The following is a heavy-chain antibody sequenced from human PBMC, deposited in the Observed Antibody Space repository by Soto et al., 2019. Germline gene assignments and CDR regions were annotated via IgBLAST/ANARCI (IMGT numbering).Heavy chain of an antibody. CDR2: ICYDGSNK. V-gene: IGHV3-33*01. Sequence: PGGSLRLSCAASGFTFSSYGMHWVRQAPGKGLEWVAVICYDGSNKYYADYVKGRFTISRDNSKNTLYLQMNSLRAEDTAVYYCAREQPPRITIFGVVIHYGMDVWGQGTTVTVSS. D-gene: IGHD3-3*01. J-gene: IGHJ6*02. CDR1: GFTFSSYG. CDR3: AREQPPRITIFGVVIHYGMDV.